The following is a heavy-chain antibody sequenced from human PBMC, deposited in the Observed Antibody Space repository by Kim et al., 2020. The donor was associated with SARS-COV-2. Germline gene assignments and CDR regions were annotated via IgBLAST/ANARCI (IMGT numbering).Heavy chain of an antibody. J-gene: IGHJ6*02. CDR3: ARVVVDYYYYGMDV. CDR2: ISSSSSYI. V-gene: IGHV3-21*01. D-gene: IGHD3-22*01. Sequence: GGSLRLSCAASGFTFSSYSMNWVRQAPGKGLEWVSSISSSSSYIYYADSVKGRFTISRDNAKNSLYLQMNSLRAEDTAVYYCARVVVDYYYYGMDVWGQGTTVTVSS. CDR1: GFTFSSYS.